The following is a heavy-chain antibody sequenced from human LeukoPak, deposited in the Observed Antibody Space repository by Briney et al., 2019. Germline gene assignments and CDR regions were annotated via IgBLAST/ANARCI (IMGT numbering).Heavy chain of an antibody. D-gene: IGHD3-22*01. CDR3: ARLSGITMIVVFISDAFDT. J-gene: IGHJ3*02. CDR1: GGSISSYY. Sequence: MSSETLSLTCTVSGGSISSYYWSWIRQPPGKGLEWIGSIYYSGSTYYNPSLKSRVTISVDTSKNQFSLKLSSVTAADTAVYYCARLSGITMIVVFISDAFDTWGQGAMVTVSS. CDR2: IYYSGST. V-gene: IGHV4-59*05.